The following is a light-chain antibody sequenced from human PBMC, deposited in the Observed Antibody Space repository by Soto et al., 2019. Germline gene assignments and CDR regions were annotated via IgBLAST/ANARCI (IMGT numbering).Light chain of an antibody. V-gene: IGKV3-15*01. J-gene: IGKJ1*01. CDR3: QQYNNWPPT. Sequence: EIVMTQSPATLSVSPGERATLSCRASQTVSSYLAWYQQKPGQSPRLLIYGASNRATGIPARFSGSGSATEFTLTISSLQSEDFVVYYCQQYNNWPPTFGQGTKVEIK. CDR2: GAS. CDR1: QTVSSY.